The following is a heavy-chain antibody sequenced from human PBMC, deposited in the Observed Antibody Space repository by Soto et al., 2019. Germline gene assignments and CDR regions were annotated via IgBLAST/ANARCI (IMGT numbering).Heavy chain of an antibody. J-gene: IGHJ6*02. Sequence: QVQLQESGPGLVKPSETLSLTCTVSGGSISSYYWSWIRQPAGKGLEWIGRIYTSGSTNYNPSLKSRVTMSVDTSKNQFSLQLSSVTAADTAVYYCARDGCSSTSCYENYGMDVWGQGTTVTVAS. CDR3: ARDGCSSTSCYENYGMDV. CDR1: GGSISSYY. CDR2: IYTSGST. V-gene: IGHV4-4*07. D-gene: IGHD2-2*01.